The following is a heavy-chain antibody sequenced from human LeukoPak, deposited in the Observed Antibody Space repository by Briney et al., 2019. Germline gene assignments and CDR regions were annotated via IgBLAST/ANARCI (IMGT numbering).Heavy chain of an antibody. V-gene: IGHV3-9*01. J-gene: IGHJ4*02. CDR2: ISWSSGSI. CDR3: AKDIVGAVAGTFDY. CDR1: GFTFDDYA. D-gene: IGHD6-19*01. Sequence: GGSLRLSCAASGFTFDDYAMHWVRQAPGKGLEWVSGISWSSGSIGYADSVKGRFTISRDNAKNSLYLQMNSLRAEDTALYYCAKDIVGAVAGTFDYWGQGTLVTVSS.